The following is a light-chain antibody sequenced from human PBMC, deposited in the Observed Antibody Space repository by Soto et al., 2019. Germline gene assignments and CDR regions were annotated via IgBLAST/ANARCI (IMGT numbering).Light chain of an antibody. CDR1: SGHSSYA. V-gene: IGLV4-69*01. Sequence: QPVLTQSPSASASLGASVKLTCTLSSGHSSYAIAWHQQQPEKGPRYLMKLNSDGSHSKGDGIPDRFSGSSSGAERYLTISNLQSEDEADYYCETWDSTVFGGGTKLTVL. CDR2: LNSDGSH. CDR3: ETWDSTV. J-gene: IGLJ2*01.